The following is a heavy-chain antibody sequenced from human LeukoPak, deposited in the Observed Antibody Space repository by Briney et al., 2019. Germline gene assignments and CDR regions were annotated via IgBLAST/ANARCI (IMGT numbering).Heavy chain of an antibody. Sequence: SETLSLTCTVSGYSISSGYYWGWIRQPPGKGLEWIGSIYHSGSTYYNPSLKSRVTISVDTSKNQFSLKLSSVTAADTAVYYCARDSSGYYRGRRNDAFDIWGQGTMVTVSS. CDR3: ARDSSGYYRGRRNDAFDI. CDR1: GYSISSGYY. CDR2: IYHSGST. J-gene: IGHJ3*02. D-gene: IGHD3-22*01. V-gene: IGHV4-38-2*02.